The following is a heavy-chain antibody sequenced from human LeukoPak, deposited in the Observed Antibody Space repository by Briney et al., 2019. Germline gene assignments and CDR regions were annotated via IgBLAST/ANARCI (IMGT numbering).Heavy chain of an antibody. J-gene: IGHJ4*02. CDR1: GNYW. Sequence: GGSLRPSCAASGNYWIHWVRQAPGKGLVWVSHINSDGSWTSYADSVKGRFTISKDNAKNTVYLQMNNLRVEDTAVYYCVSFYETYWGRGTLVTVSS. V-gene: IGHV3-74*01. CDR2: INSDGSWT. CDR3: VSFYETY. D-gene: IGHD2-2*01.